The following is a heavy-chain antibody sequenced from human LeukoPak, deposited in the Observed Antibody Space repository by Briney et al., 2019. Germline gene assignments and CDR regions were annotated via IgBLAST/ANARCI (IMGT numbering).Heavy chain of an antibody. D-gene: IGHD6-13*01. J-gene: IGHJ3*02. Sequence: ASVKVSCKASGYTFTSYDINWVRQATGQGLEWMGWMNPNSGNTGYAQKFQGRVTMTRNTSISTAYMELSSLRSEDTAVYYCASNQQQPVNPRGLFDIWGQGTMVTVSS. CDR2: MNPNSGNT. CDR3: ASNQQQPVNPRGLFDI. V-gene: IGHV1-8*01. CDR1: GYTFTSYD.